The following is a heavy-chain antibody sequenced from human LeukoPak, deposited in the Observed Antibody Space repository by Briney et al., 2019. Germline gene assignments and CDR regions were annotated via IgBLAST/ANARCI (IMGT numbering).Heavy chain of an antibody. Sequence: ASVKVSCKASGYTFTGYYMHWVRQAPGQGLEWMGRINPNSGGTNYAQKFQGRVTMTRDTSISTAYMELSRLRSDDTAVYYCAREETHCTNGVCYRNFDYWGQGTPVTVSS. CDR1: GYTFTGYY. CDR2: INPNSGGT. V-gene: IGHV1-2*06. D-gene: IGHD2-8*01. J-gene: IGHJ4*02. CDR3: AREETHCTNGVCYRNFDY.